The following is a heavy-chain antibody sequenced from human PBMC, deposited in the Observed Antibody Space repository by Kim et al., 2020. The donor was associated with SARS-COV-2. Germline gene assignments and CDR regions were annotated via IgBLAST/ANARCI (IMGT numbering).Heavy chain of an antibody. CDR3: ARDLRSGSSWYKYYYYYGMDV. V-gene: IGHV3-11*01. D-gene: IGHD6-13*01. J-gene: IGHJ6*02. CDR2: ISSSGSTI. CDR1: GFTFSDYY. Sequence: GGSLRLSCAASGFTFSDYYMSWIRQAPGKGLEWVSYISSSGSTIYYADSVKGRFTISRDNAKNSLYLQMNSLRAEDTAVYYCARDLRSGSSWYKYYYYYGMDVWGQGTTVTVSS.